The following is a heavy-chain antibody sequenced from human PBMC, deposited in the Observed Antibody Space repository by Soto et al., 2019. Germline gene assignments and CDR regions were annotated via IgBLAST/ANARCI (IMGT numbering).Heavy chain of an antibody. J-gene: IGHJ6*02. CDR2: INDSSGRS. D-gene: IGHD5-18*01. V-gene: IGHV3-23*01. CDR3: ARGRIQLWSDMDA. CDR1: GFTFSNYA. Sequence: GGSLRLSCAASGFTFSNYAMSWVRQAPGKGREWLSSINDSSGRSYYADSVKGRFTISRDNSKNTLYLQINSLRAEDTAVYFCARGRIQLWSDMDAWGQGTTVTVSS.